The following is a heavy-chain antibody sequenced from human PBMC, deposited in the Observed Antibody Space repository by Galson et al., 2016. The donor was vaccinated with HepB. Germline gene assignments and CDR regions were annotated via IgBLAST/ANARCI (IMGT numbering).Heavy chain of an antibody. Sequence: LSLTCTVSGGSISSSSYYWGWIRQPPGKGLEWIGSIYYSGSTYYNPSLKSRVTISVDTSKNQFSLKLSSVTAADTAVYYCARPSTVTTSYYWGQGTLVTVSS. D-gene: IGHD4-11*01. J-gene: IGHJ4*02. CDR3: ARPSTVTTSYY. CDR1: GGSISSSSYY. CDR2: IYYSGST. V-gene: IGHV4-39*01.